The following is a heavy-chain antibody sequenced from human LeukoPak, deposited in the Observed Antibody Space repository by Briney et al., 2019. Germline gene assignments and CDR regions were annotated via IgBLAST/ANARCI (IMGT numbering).Heavy chain of an antibody. V-gene: IGHV3-9*03. D-gene: IGHD1-26*01. CDR2: ISRNSGSI. CDR3: AKDADPYGSGSYDY. Sequence: GRSLRLSCAASGFTFGDYAMHWVRQAPGKGLEWVSGISRNSGSIGYADSVKGRFTISRDNAKNSLYLRMNSLRAEDMALYYCAKDADPYGSGSYDYWGQGTLVTVSS. J-gene: IGHJ4*02. CDR1: GFTFGDYA.